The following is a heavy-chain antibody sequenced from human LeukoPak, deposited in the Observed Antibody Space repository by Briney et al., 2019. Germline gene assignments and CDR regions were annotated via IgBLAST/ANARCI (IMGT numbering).Heavy chain of an antibody. CDR2: INPSGGST. D-gene: IGHD6-19*01. V-gene: IGHV1-46*01. CDR1: GYTFTSYY. J-gene: IGHJ4*02. Sequence: GASVKVSCKASGYTFTSYYMHWVRQAPGQGLEWMGIINPSGGSTSYAQKFQGRVTMTRDMSMSTVYMELSSLRSEDTAVYYCARALMRRTGIAVAGFFDYWGQGTLVTVSS. CDR3: ARALMRRTGIAVAGFFDY.